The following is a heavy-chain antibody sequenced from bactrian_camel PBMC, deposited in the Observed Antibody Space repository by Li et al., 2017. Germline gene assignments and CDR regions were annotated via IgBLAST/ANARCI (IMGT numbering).Heavy chain of an antibody. V-gene: IGHV3S6*01. CDR2: MYGGGATYTERT. J-gene: IGHJ4*01. Sequence: HVQLVESGGGSVQAGGSLRLSCAASGYTYNRNCMAWFRQAPGKEREGLAAMYGGGATYTERTYYADSVKGRFTISQDIAKNTVYLQMNSLKPEDTAMYYCAVVAVCSNALYFQRLRYGGQGTQVTVS. CDR1: GYTYNRNC. D-gene: IGHD1*01. CDR3: AVVAVCSNALYFQRLRY.